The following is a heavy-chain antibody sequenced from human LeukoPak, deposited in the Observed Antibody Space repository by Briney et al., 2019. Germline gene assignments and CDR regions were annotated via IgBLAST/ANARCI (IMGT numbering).Heavy chain of an antibody. CDR1: GFTFSDYA. J-gene: IGHJ4*02. V-gene: IGHV3-23*01. Sequence: GGSLRLFCAASGFTFSDYALGWVRQAPGRGLEWVATLSCSGAGTYYSDSVQGRFTISRNNSKRTLFLQMNSLRAEDTAVYYCARDLGRTVVPAASMYYWGQGTLVTVSS. CDR2: LSCSGAGT. D-gene: IGHD2-2*01. CDR3: ARDLGRTVVPAASMYY.